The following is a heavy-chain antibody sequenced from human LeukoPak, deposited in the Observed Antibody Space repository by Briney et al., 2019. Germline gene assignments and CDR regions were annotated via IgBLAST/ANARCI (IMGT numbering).Heavy chain of an antibody. J-gene: IGHJ4*02. CDR1: GFTFSSCG. Sequence: GGSLRLSCAASGFTFSSCGMHWVRQAPGKGLEWVAVISYDGSNKYYADSVKGRFTISRDNSKNTLYLQMNSLRAEDTAVYYCAKDRASKGFFDYWGQGTLVTVSS. CDR3: AKDRASKGFFDY. CDR2: ISYDGSNK. V-gene: IGHV3-30*18.